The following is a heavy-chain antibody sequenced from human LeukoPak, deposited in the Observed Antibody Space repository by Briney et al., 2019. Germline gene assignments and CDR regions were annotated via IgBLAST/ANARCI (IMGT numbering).Heavy chain of an antibody. CDR3: TTVALQSITMIVVVKEGY. J-gene: IGHJ4*02. Sequence: GGSLRLSCAASGFTFSSYAMSWVRQAPGKGLEWVSAISGSGGSTYYADSVKGRFTISRDNSKNTLYLQMNSLRAEDTAVYYCTTVALQSITMIVVVKEGYWGQGTLVTVSS. V-gene: IGHV3-23*01. CDR1: GFTFSSYA. D-gene: IGHD3-22*01. CDR2: ISGSGGST.